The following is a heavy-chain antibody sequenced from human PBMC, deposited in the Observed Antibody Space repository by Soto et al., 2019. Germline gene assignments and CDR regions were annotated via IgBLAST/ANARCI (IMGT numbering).Heavy chain of an antibody. CDR3: ASLYDSSGRYYYNGMDV. J-gene: IGHJ6*02. CDR2: IYYSGST. D-gene: IGHD3-22*01. V-gene: IGHV4-59*08. Sequence: PSETLSLSCTVSGGSISSYYWSWIRQPPGKGLEWIGYIYYSGSTNYNPSLKSRVTISVDTSKNQFSLKLSSVTAADTAVYYCASLYDSSGRYYYNGMDVWGQGTTVTVS. CDR1: GGSISSYY.